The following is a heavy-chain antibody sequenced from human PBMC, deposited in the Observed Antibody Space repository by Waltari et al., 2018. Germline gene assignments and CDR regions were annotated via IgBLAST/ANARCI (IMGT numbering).Heavy chain of an antibody. Sequence: QVQLQQWGAGLLKPSETLSLTCAVYGGSFSGSYWSWIRQPTGKGLEGIGEINHSGSTNYNPSLKSRVTISVDTSKNQFSLRLSSVTAADTAVYYCARGGSGGGRGWLQLPVRLFDYWGQGTLVTVSS. V-gene: IGHV4-34*01. J-gene: IGHJ4*02. CDR3: ARGGSGGGRGWLQLPVRLFDY. CDR1: GGSFSGSY. CDR2: INHSGST. D-gene: IGHD5-12*01.